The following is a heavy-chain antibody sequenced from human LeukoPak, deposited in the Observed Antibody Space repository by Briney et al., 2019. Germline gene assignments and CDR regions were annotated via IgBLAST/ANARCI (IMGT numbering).Heavy chain of an antibody. CDR2: IKQDGSEK. V-gene: IGHV3-7*01. CDR1: GFTFSSYW. D-gene: IGHD3-3*01. J-gene: IGHJ4*02. CDR3: ARKGGATYFLEWCDY. Sequence: GGSLRLSCAASGFTFSSYWMSWVRQAPGKGLEWVANIKQDGSEKYYVDSVKGRFTISRDNAKNSLYLQMNSLRAEDTAVYYCARKGGATYFLEWCDYWGQGTLVTVSS.